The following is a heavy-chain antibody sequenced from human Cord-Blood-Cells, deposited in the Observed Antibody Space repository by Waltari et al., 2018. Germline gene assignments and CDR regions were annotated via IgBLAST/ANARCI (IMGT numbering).Heavy chain of an antibody. CDR3: ARTIVVVPAAASTGYFDL. J-gene: IGHJ2*01. D-gene: IGHD2-2*01. V-gene: IGHV1-69*01. CDR2: ILPIFGTA. Sequence: QVQLVQSGAEVKQPASSVKVSCKASGGTCSSYSISWVRQAHSQGLELMAGILPIFGTANYAQKFQGRVTITADESTGTAYMELGSLRSEETAVYYCARTIVVVPAAASTGYFDLWGRGTLVTVSS. CDR1: GGTCSSYS.